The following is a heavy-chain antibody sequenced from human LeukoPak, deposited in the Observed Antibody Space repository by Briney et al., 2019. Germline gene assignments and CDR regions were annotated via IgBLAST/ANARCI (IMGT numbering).Heavy chain of an antibody. J-gene: IGHJ6*02. CDR2: ISSSSSYI. Sequence: GGSLRLSCAASGFTLSSYTMNWVRQAPGKGLEWVSSISSSSSYIYYADSVKGRFTISRDNAKNSLYLQMNSLRAEDTAVYYCARDRQLDYYYYGMDVWGQGTTVTVSS. CDR3: ARDRQLDYYYYGMDV. CDR1: GFTLSSYT. D-gene: IGHD6-6*01. V-gene: IGHV3-21*01.